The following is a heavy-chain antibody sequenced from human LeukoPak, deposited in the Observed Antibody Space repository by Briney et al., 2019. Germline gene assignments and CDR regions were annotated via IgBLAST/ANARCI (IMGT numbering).Heavy chain of an antibody. V-gene: IGHV4-61*01. Sequence: SETLSLTCAVSGGYVNRGTFFWTWIRKPPGKGLEWIGYISNSGSTNYNPSLKSRVTISVDTSKNQFSLKLSSVTAADTAVYYCAIHSSSWYYFDYWGQGTLVTVSS. CDR2: ISNSGST. D-gene: IGHD6-13*01. CDR3: AIHSSSWYYFDY. J-gene: IGHJ4*02. CDR1: GGYVNRGTFF.